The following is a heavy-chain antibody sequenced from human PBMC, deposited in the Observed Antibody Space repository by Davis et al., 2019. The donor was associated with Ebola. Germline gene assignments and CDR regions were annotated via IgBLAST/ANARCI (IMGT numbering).Heavy chain of an antibody. CDR1: GYTFTSYG. CDR2: ISAYNGNT. CDR3: ARDTPILVPAAIQTDYYYYYGMDV. V-gene: IGHV1-18*01. Sequence: ASVKVSCKASGYTFTSYGISWVRQAPGQGLEWMGWISAYNGNTNYAQKLQGRVTMTTDTSTSTAYMELRSLRSDDTAVYYCARDTPILVPAAIQTDYYYYYGMDVWGQGTTVTVSS. J-gene: IGHJ6*02. D-gene: IGHD2-2*02.